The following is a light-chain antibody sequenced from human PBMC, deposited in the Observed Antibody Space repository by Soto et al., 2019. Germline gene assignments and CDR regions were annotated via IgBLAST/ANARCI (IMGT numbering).Light chain of an antibody. CDR1: QSVSSN. CDR2: DAS. J-gene: IGKJ4*01. V-gene: IGKV3-15*01. CDR3: QQYNDWLS. Sequence: EIVMTQSPATLSVSPGERATLSCRASQSVSSNLAWFHQKPGQPPRLLIYDASTMATGLPARFSGSGSGTEFTLTISSLQSEDFGVYFCQQYNDWLSFGVGTKVEIK.